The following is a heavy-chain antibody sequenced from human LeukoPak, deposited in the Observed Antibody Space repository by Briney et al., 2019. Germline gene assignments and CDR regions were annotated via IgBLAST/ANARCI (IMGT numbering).Heavy chain of an antibody. J-gene: IGHJ4*02. CDR3: HGSGGFYPFDY. V-gene: IGHV4-39*01. D-gene: IGHD2-15*01. CDR1: GGSISRSGYY. Sequence: SETLSLTCSVSGGSISRSGYYWGWLRQPPGKGLEWIGNIYHSGSTYYSPSLKSRVTISVDTSKNQFSLKVNSVTAADTAVYYCHGSGGFYPFDYWGQGTLVTVSS. CDR2: IYHSGST.